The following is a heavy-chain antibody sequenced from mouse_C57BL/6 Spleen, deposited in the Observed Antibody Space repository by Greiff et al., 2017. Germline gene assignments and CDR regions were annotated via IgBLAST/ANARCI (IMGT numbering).Heavy chain of an antibody. CDR2: INPNNGGT. J-gene: IGHJ2*01. CDR1: GYTFTDYY. V-gene: IGHV1-26*01. CDR3: ARCYSNYYVDY. D-gene: IGHD2-5*01. Sequence: EVQLQQSGPELVKPGASVKISCKASGYTFTDYYMNWVKQSHGKSLEWIGDINPNNGGTSYNQKFKGKATLTVDKSSSTAYMELRSLTSEDSAVYYCARCYSNYYVDYWGQGTTLTVSS.